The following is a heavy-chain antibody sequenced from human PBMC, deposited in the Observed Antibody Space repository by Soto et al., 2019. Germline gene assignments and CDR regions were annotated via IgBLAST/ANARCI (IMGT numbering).Heavy chain of an antibody. V-gene: IGHV1-69*01. Sequence: SWGSQATGQGLEWMGGIIPIFGTANYAQKFQGRVTITADESTSTAYMELSSLRSEDTAVYYCARVMVSWTYYRYMDFCCRVSTV. D-gene: IGHD3-22*01. CDR3: ARVMVSWTYYRYMDF. CDR2: IIPIFGTA. J-gene: IGHJ6*02.